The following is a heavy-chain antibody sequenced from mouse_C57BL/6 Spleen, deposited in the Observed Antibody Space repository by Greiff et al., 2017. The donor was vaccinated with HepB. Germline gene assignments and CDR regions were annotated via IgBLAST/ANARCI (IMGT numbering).Heavy chain of an antibody. CDR1: GYTFTDYY. CDR3: ARIGGYYAMDY. V-gene: IGHV1-26*01. Sequence: EVQLQQSGPELVKPGASVKISCKASGYTFTDYYMNWVKQSHGKSLEWIGDINPNNGGTSYNQKFKGKATLTVDKSSSTAYMELRSLTSEDSAVYYCARIGGYYAMDYWGQGTSVTVSS. J-gene: IGHJ4*01. CDR2: INPNNGGT. D-gene: IGHD1-1*02.